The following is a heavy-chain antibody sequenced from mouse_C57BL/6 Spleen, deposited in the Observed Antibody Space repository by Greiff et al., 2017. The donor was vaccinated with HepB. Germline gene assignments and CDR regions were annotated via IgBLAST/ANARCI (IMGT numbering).Heavy chain of an antibody. CDR2: INYDGSST. CDR1: GFTFSDYY. Sequence: EVNVVESEGGLVQPGSSMKLSCTASGFTFSDYYMAWVRQVPEKGLEWVANINYDGSSTYYLDSLKSRFIISRDNAKNILYLQMSSLKSEDTATYYCARGGAYYSNYHAMDYWGQGTSVTVSS. J-gene: IGHJ4*01. V-gene: IGHV5-16*01. D-gene: IGHD2-5*01. CDR3: ARGGAYYSNYHAMDY.